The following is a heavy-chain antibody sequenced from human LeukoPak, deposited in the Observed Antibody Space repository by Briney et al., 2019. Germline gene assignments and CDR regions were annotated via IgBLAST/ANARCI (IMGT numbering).Heavy chain of an antibody. D-gene: IGHD5-12*01. V-gene: IGHV3-7*01. CDR3: ARVEYSGWNLEY. J-gene: IGHJ4*02. CDR1: GFTFRSYW. CDR2: INQGGSVQ. Sequence: PGGSLRLSCAASGFTFRSYWMSWVRQAPGKGLEWVANINQGGSVQYYMDSVKGRFTISRDDAKNSLDVQMNSLRDEDTAVYYCARVEYSGWNLEYWGQGTLVTVSS.